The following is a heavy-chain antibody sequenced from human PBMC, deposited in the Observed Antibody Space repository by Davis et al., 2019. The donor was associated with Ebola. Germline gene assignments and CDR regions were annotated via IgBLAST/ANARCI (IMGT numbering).Heavy chain of an antibody. Sequence: AASVKVSCKASGYTFTSYAMNWVRQAPGQGLEWMGWINTNTGNPTYAQGFTGRSVFSLDTSVSTAYLQISSLKAEDTAVYYCARDFRFFGVANPFGYWGQGTLVTVSS. J-gene: IGHJ4*02. V-gene: IGHV7-4-1*02. CDR2: INTNTGNP. CDR3: ARDFRFFGVANPFGY. CDR1: GYTFTSYA. D-gene: IGHD3-3*01.